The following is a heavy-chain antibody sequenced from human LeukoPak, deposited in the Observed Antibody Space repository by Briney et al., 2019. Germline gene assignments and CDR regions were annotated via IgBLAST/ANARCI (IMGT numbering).Heavy chain of an antibody. Sequence: ASVKVSFKASGYTFTSYGISWARQAPGQGLEWMGWISAYNGNTNYAQKLQGRVTMTTDTSTSTAYMELRSLRSDDTAVYYCARDPSRTTYYYDSSGYSHFDYWGQGTLVTVSS. CDR3: ARDPSRTTYYYDSSGYSHFDY. V-gene: IGHV1-18*01. J-gene: IGHJ4*02. CDR1: GYTFTSYG. CDR2: ISAYNGNT. D-gene: IGHD3-22*01.